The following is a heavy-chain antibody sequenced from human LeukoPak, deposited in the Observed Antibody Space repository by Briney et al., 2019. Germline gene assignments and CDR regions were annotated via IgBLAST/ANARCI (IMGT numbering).Heavy chain of an antibody. J-gene: IGHJ4*01. CDR2: MKQGGSAK. CDR3: ARDNVGALDY. D-gene: IGHD1-26*01. Sequence: PGGSLRLSCVASGFTFSSYWMGWVRQAPGKGLEWVANMKQGGSAKHYADSVKGRFSISRDNSKNSVYLQMDSLRAEDTAVYYCARDNVGALDYWGHGTLVTVSS. CDR1: GFTFSSYW. V-gene: IGHV3-7*01.